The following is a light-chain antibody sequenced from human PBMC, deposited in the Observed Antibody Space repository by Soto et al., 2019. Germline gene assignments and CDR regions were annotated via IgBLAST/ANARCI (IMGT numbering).Light chain of an antibody. V-gene: IGKV1-8*01. J-gene: IGKJ1*01. CDR2: AAS. Sequence: AIRLTQSGSSLFASTGDSVTLTCRASQGISSYLAWYQQKPGKAPKLLIYAASSLQSGVPSRFSGSGSGTDFTLTISSLQPEDFATYYCQQSYSTPGTFGQGTKVDIK. CDR3: QQSYSTPGT. CDR1: QGISSY.